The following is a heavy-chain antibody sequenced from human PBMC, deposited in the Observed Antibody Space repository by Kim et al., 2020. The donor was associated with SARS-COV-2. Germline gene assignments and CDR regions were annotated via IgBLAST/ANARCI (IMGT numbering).Heavy chain of an antibody. CDR1: GFTFSSYS. Sequence: GGSLRLSCAASGFTFSSYSMHWVRQAPGKGLEWVSSVCSTGRFNYYADSVKGRFTISRDNAKNLLYLQMNNLRAEDTAVYYCARAPCSRPGCHTSSYF. J-gene: IGHJ1*01. CDR2: VCSTGRFN. D-gene: IGHD2-2*02. V-gene: IGHV3-21*01. CDR3: ARAPCSRPGCHTSSYF.